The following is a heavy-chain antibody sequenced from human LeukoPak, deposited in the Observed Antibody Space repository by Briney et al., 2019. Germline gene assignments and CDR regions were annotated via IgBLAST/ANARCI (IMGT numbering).Heavy chain of an antibody. J-gene: IGHJ4*02. V-gene: IGHV3-23*01. CDR3: TKFPDACITNCYGIGQYFDY. CDR2: TSGSGDHP. CDR1: GFTFNSYA. Sequence: PGGSLRLSCAASGFTFNSYAMGWVRQAPGKGLEWVSATSGSGDHPYYADSVKGRFTISRDSSKNTLYLQMNGLRAEDTAIYYCTKFPDACITNCYGIGQYFDYWGQGTLVTVSS. D-gene: IGHD2-2*01.